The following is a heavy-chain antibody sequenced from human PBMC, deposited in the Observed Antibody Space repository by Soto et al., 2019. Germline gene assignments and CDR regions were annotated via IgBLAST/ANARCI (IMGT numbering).Heavy chain of an antibody. J-gene: IGHJ5*02. CDR1: GFSFTKTW. CDR3: TTARGDYRPVDP. CDR2: IKSKDDGGTT. Sequence: EVQLVESGGGLVKPGGSLRLSCAASGFTSGFSFTKTWMNWVRQAPGEGLEWVGHIKSKDDGGTTEYAPPVKGRFTISRDDSKSTLYLEMNSLKAEDTAVYYCTTARGDYRPVDPWGQGTLVTVSS. D-gene: IGHD4-17*01. V-gene: IGHV3-15*05.